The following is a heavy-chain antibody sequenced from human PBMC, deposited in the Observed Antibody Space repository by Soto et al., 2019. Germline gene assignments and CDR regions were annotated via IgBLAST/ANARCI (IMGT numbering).Heavy chain of an antibody. D-gene: IGHD2-15*01. CDR2: IGSSGYI. V-gene: IGHV3-21*01. CDR3: ARDCSGGSCYPGMDV. Sequence: SLRLSCAASGFNFNSYTINWVRQAPGKRLEWLSSIGSSGYIFSTDSVRGRFTISRDNAKNSVYLQINSLRAEDTAVYFCARDCSGGSCYPGMDVWGQGTTVTVSS. CDR1: GFNFNSYT. J-gene: IGHJ6*02.